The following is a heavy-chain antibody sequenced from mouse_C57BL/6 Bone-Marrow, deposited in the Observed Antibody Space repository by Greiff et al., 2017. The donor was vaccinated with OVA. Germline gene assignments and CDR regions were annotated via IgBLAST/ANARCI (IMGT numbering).Heavy chain of an antibody. D-gene: IGHD2-1*01. CDR3: ARGLLCAMDD. Sequence: VQLQQPGAELVKPGASVMLSCKASGYTFTSYWMHWVKQRPRQGLEWIGMIHPNSGSTNYNEKFKSTATLTVDKSSSPAYMQLSSLTSEDSAVYYCARGLLCAMDDWGQGTSVTVSS. CDR1: GYTFTSYW. J-gene: IGHJ4*01. V-gene: IGHV1-64*01. CDR2: IHPNSGST.